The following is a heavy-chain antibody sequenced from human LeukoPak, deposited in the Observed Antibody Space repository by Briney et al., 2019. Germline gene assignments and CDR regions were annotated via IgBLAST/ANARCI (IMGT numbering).Heavy chain of an antibody. V-gene: IGHV3-30*18. CDR1: GFSFSSYG. CDR2: ISYDGSNR. Sequence: GRSLRLSCAASGFSFSSYGMHWVRQAPGKGLEWVAVISYDGSNRYYADSVKGRLTISRDNSKNTLPMQMNTLRAEDTAMYYCAKALNYYDRAYDMWGQGTVVTVSS. J-gene: IGHJ3*02. D-gene: IGHD3-22*01. CDR3: AKALNYYDRAYDM.